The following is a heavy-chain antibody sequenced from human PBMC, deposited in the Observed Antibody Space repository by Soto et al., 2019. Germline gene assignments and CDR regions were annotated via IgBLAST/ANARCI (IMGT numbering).Heavy chain of an antibody. CDR1: GFTFSSYA. Sequence: GGSLSLSCAASGFTFSSYAMSWVRQAPGKGLEWVSAISGSGGSTYYADSVKGRFTISRDNSKNTLYLQMNSLRAEDTAVYYCAKEGKLLWFGVGRGMDVWGQGTTVTVSS. D-gene: IGHD3-10*01. V-gene: IGHV3-23*01. J-gene: IGHJ6*02. CDR2: ISGSGGST. CDR3: AKEGKLLWFGVGRGMDV.